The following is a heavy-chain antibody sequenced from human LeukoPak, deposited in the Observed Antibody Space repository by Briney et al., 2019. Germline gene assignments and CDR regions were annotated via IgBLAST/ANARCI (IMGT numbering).Heavy chain of an antibody. Sequence: ASVKVSCKTSGYTFTSYGISWVRQAPGQGLEWMGWISAYNGNTHSAQKLQGRVTMTTDTSTSTAYMELRSLRSDDTAVYYCARDSCSGGGCHYWYFDLWGRGTLVTVSS. V-gene: IGHV1-18*01. CDR3: ARDSCSGGGCHYWYFDL. J-gene: IGHJ2*01. D-gene: IGHD2-15*01. CDR2: ISAYNGNT. CDR1: GYTFTSYG.